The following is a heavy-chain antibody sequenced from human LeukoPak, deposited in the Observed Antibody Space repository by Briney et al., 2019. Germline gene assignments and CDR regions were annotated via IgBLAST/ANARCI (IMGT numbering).Heavy chain of an antibody. V-gene: IGHV1-2*02. CDR1: GYTFTGYY. J-gene: IGHJ6*02. D-gene: IGHD6-6*01. CDR2: INTNSGGT. Sequence: ASVKVSCKASGYTFTGYYMHWVRQAPGQGLEWMGWINTNSGGTNYAQKFQGRATMTRDTSISTAYMELSRLRSDDTAVYYCARDLSIAARQTNYGMDVWGQGTTVTVSS. CDR3: ARDLSIAARQTNYGMDV.